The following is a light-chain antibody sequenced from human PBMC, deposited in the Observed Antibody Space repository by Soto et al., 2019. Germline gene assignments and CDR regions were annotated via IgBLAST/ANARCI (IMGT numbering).Light chain of an antibody. CDR2: LNSDGSH. CDR3: QTWGTGIHVV. J-gene: IGLJ2*01. Sequence: QLVLTQSPSASASLGASVKLTCTLSSGHSSYAIAWHQQQPEKGPRYLMKLNSDGSHTTGDGIPDRFSGFSSGAERYLTISSLQSEDEADYYCQTWGTGIHVVFGGGTKVTVL. CDR1: SGHSSYA. V-gene: IGLV4-69*01.